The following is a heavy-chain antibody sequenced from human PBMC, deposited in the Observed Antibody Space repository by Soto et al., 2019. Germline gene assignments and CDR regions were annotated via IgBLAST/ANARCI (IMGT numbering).Heavy chain of an antibody. V-gene: IGHV3-23*01. Sequence: GGSLRLSCAASGFTFSSYAMSWVRQAPGKGLEWVSAISGSGGSTYYADSMKGRFTISRDNSKNTLYLQMNSLRAEDTAVYYCAKATVFLVVPAPTCATVFWGQGLTVTL. CDR3: AKATVFLVVPAPTCATVF. CDR2: ISGSGGST. J-gene: IGHJ6*02. D-gene: IGHD2-2*01. CDR1: GFTFSSYA.